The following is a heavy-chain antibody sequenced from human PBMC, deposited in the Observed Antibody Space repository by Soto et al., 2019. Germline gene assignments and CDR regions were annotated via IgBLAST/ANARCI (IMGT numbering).Heavy chain of an antibody. Sequence: PGESLKISCKGSGYSFAAYWIGWVRQMPGKGLEWMGIIYPADSDTRYSPSFQGQVTISVDKSISTAYLQWSSLKASDTAMYYCARLGLQSFGFFDYWGQGTLVTVSS. CDR3: ARLGLQSFGFFDY. V-gene: IGHV5-51*01. CDR1: GYSFAAYW. D-gene: IGHD3-16*01. J-gene: IGHJ4*02. CDR2: IYPADSDT.